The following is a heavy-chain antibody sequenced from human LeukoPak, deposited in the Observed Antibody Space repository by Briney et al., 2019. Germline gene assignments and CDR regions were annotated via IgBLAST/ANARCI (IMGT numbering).Heavy chain of an antibody. D-gene: IGHD3-3*01. V-gene: IGHV3-7*01. J-gene: IGHJ5*02. Sequence: GGSLRLSCAASGFTFSSYWMSWVRQAQGKGLEWVANIKQDGSEKYYVDSVKGRFTISRDNAKNSLYLQMNSLRAEDTAVYYCARVITIFGVDGGWFDPWGQGTLVTVSS. CDR1: GFTFSSYW. CDR3: ARVITIFGVDGGWFDP. CDR2: IKQDGSEK.